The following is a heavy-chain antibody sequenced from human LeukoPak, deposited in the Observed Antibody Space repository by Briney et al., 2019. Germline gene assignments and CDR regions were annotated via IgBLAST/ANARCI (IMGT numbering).Heavy chain of an antibody. Sequence: ASVKVSCKASGYTFTSYYMHWGRQAPGQGLEWMGIINPSGGSTSYAQKFQGRVTMTRDTSTSTVYMELSSLRSEDTAVYYCARGVAYGGKNREYFDYWGQGTLVTVSS. D-gene: IGHD4-23*01. CDR3: ARGVAYGGKNREYFDY. CDR2: INPSGGST. J-gene: IGHJ4*02. V-gene: IGHV1-46*01. CDR1: GYTFTSYY.